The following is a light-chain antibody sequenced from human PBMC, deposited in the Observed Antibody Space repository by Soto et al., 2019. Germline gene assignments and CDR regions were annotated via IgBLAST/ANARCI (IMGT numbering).Light chain of an antibody. CDR3: CSYAGTTTWV. V-gene: IGLV2-23*02. J-gene: IGLJ3*02. Sequence: QSALTQPASVSGTPGQSITISCTGTSSDIGSHNFVSWYQQRPGKPPKLMIFEVTKRPSGVSNRFSASKSGNTASLTISGVQAEDEADYYCCSYAGTTTWVFGGGTKLTVL. CDR1: SSDIGSHNF. CDR2: EVT.